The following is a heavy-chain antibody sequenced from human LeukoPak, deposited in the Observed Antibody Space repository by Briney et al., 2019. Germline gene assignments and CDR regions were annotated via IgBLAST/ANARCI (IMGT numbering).Heavy chain of an antibody. Sequence: GQSLRLSCAASGFTFSSYWMHWVRHAPGLGMVCVSRISGDGSTTSYADSVKGRFTISRNNAKNTQYLQMNSLRAEDTAVYYCARLDILTGNYYYFNFWGQGNLVTVSS. J-gene: IGHJ4*02. CDR2: ISGDGSTT. D-gene: IGHD3-9*01. V-gene: IGHV3-74*01. CDR3: ARLDILTGNYYYFNF. CDR1: GFTFSSYW.